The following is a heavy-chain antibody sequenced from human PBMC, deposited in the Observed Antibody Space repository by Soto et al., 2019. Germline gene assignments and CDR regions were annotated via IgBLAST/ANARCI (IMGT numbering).Heavy chain of an antibody. V-gene: IGHV1-8*01. D-gene: IGHD5-12*01. CDR1: GYSFTGHD. Sequence: QVQLVQSGAEVRKPGASVRVSCKASGYSFTGHDVNWVRQASGQGLEWMGWMNPKSGGTGYAQKFQVRVTMTRDTSIPTAYMDLSGLASQDTAGYYCVEVAELKSGYDHAMDVWGQGTTVTVSS. CDR3: VEVAELKSGYDHAMDV. CDR2: MNPKSGGT. J-gene: IGHJ6*01.